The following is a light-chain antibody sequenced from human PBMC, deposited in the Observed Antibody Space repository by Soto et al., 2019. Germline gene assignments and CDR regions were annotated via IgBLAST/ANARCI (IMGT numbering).Light chain of an antibody. CDR2: GAS. Sequence: EIVLTQSPGTLSLSPGERATLSCRASQSVSSSYLAWYQQKPGQAPRLLIYGASGRATGIPDRFSGSGSGTDFTLTISRLEPEDFAVYYRQQYGSLPPVTFGQGTRLEIK. CDR1: QSVSSSY. J-gene: IGKJ5*01. V-gene: IGKV3-20*01. CDR3: QQYGSLPPVT.